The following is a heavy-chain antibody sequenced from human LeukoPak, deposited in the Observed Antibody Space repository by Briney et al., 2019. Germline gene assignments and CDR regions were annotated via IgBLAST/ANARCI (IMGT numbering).Heavy chain of an antibody. D-gene: IGHD3-22*01. Sequence: GRSLRLSCAASGSTFSGYGMHWVRQAPGKGLEWVAVIWYDGSTKYYADSVRGRFTISRDNSKNTLYLEMNRLRAEDTAMYYCARASAGDSSGYYYVDWGQGTLVTVSS. J-gene: IGHJ4*02. CDR1: GSTFSGYG. V-gene: IGHV3-33*01. CDR2: IWYDGSTK. CDR3: ARASAGDSSGYYYVD.